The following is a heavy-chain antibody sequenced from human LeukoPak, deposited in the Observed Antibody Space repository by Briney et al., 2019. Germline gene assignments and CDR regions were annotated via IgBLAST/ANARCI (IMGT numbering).Heavy chain of an antibody. Sequence: ASVKVSCKASGGTFSSYAISWVRQAPGQGLEWMGGIIPIFGTANYAQKFQGGVTITTDESTSTAYMELSSLRSEDTAVYYCASKAAAGIGTWFDPWGQGTLVTVSS. CDR3: ASKAAAGIGTWFDP. V-gene: IGHV1-69*05. CDR2: IIPIFGTA. J-gene: IGHJ5*02. CDR1: GGTFSSYA. D-gene: IGHD6-13*01.